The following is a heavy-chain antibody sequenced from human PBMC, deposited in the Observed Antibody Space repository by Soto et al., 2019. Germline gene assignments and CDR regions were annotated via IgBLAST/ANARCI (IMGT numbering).Heavy chain of an antibody. J-gene: IGHJ4*02. CDR3: AHRRIGVSQWNYGDFDY. Sequence: QITLKESGPTLVKPTQTLTLTCTFSGFSLSTSGVGVGWVRQPPGKALEWLVFIYWDDDKRYSPSLRSRLTITKHTSKNQVVLTMTNLDPVDTATYFCAHRRIGVSQWNYGDFDYWGQGTLVTVSS. CDR2: IYWDDDK. D-gene: IGHD6-19*01. V-gene: IGHV2-5*02. CDR1: GFSLSTSGVG.